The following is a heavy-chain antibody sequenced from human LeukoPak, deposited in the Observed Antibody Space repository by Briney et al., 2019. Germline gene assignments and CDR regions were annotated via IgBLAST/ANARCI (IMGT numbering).Heavy chain of an antibody. Sequence: GASVKVSCKASGYSFTTYGISWVRQAPGQGLEWMEWISTYNGNTNYAQKLQDRVTMTTDTSTSTAYMELRSLRYDDTAVYYCARDSGYGDYVGNPWGQGTLVTVSS. CDR2: ISTYNGNT. V-gene: IGHV1-18*01. CDR1: GYSFTTYG. CDR3: ARDSGYGDYVGNP. J-gene: IGHJ5*02. D-gene: IGHD4-17*01.